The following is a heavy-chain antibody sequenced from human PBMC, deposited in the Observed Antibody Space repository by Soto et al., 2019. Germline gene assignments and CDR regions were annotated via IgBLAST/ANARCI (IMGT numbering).Heavy chain of an antibody. Sequence: PGGSLRFSCAASGFTFSSYGMHWVRQAPGKGLEWVAVIWYDGSNKYYADSVKGRFTISRDNSKNTLYLQMNSLRAEDTAVYYCASNIAAAGCFDYWGQGTLVPVSS. CDR1: GFTFSSYG. D-gene: IGHD6-13*01. J-gene: IGHJ4*02. CDR3: ASNIAAAGCFDY. CDR2: IWYDGSNK. V-gene: IGHV3-33*01.